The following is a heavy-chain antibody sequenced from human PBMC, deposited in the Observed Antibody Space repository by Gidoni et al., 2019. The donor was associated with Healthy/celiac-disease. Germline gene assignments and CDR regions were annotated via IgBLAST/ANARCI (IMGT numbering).Heavy chain of an antibody. CDR1: GFTFSRSW. V-gene: IGHV3-7*01. CDR3: ARPYCSSTSCYTYYFDY. D-gene: IGHD2-2*02. J-gene: IGHJ4*02. Sequence: EVQLVESGGGLVQPGGSLRLSCAASGFTFSRSWMSWVRQAPGKGLEWVANIKQDGSEKYYVDSVKGRFTISRDNAKNSLYLQMNSLRAEDTAVYYCARPYCSSTSCYTYYFDYWGQGTLVTVSS. CDR2: IKQDGSEK.